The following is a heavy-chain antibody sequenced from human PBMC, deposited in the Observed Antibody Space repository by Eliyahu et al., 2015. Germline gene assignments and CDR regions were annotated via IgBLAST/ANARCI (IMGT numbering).Heavy chain of an antibody. D-gene: IGHD2-2*01. CDR2: ISWNSGSI. CDR3: AKDLGYCSSTSCYYYGMDV. V-gene: IGHV3-9*01. CDR1: GFXFDDYA. Sequence: EVQLVESGGGLVQPGRSLRLSCAASGFXFDDYAXPGVRQAPGKGXEWVSGISWNSGSIGYADSVKGRFTISRDNAKNSLYLQMNSLRAEDTALYYCAKDLGYCSSTSCYYYGMDVWGQGTTVTVSS. J-gene: IGHJ6*02.